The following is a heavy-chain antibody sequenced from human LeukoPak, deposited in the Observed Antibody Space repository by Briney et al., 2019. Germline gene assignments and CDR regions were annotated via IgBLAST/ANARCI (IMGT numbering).Heavy chain of an antibody. V-gene: IGHV3-30*03. CDR2: IPSTGGTI. CDR3: ARDLNGRFDI. Sequence: GGSLRLSCAASGFTFSSYGMQWVRQAPGKGLEWVAIIPSTGGTIYYADSVKGRFIISRDDSKNTLYLQMNSLREEDTALYYCARDLNGRFDIWGQGTLVTVSS. D-gene: IGHD1-1*01. CDR1: GFTFSSYG. J-gene: IGHJ5*02.